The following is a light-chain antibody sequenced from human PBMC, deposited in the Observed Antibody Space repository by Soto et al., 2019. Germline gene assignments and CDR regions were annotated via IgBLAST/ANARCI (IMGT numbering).Light chain of an antibody. Sequence: EIVLTQSPATLSLSPAQRATLSCRASPNIYTHLSWFQQKPGQVPRLLIYETSTRATGIPARFGGSGSGTDFTLAISSLVPEDFGVYYCQQRLDWRISFGGGTKVEIK. CDR2: ETS. CDR3: QQRLDWRIS. CDR1: PNIYTH. V-gene: IGKV3-11*01. J-gene: IGKJ4*01.